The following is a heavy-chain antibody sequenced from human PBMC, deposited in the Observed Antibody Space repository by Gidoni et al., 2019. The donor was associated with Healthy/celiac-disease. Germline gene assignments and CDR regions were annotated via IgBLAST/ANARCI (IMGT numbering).Heavy chain of an antibody. CDR2: ISWNSGSI. CDR1: GFTFDDYA. D-gene: IGHD3-9*01. Sequence: EVQLVESGGGLVQPGRSLRLSCAASGFTFDDYAMPWVRQAPGKGLEWVSGISWNSGSIGYADSVKGRFTISRDNAKNSLYLQMNSLRAEDTALYYCAKDTGYDILTGYYDAYYYGMDVWGQGTTVTVSS. V-gene: IGHV3-9*01. J-gene: IGHJ6*02. CDR3: AKDTGYDILTGYYDAYYYGMDV.